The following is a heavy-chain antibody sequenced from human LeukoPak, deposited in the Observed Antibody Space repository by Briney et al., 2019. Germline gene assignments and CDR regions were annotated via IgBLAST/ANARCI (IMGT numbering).Heavy chain of an antibody. CDR3: AKPNTQTRYFDWLYRYYFDY. J-gene: IGHJ4*02. D-gene: IGHD3-9*01. V-gene: IGHV3-30*18. Sequence: GGSLRLSCAGSGFTFSDFWMTWVRQAPGKGLEWVAVISYDGSNKYYADSVKGRFTISRDNSKNTLYLQMNSLRAEDTAVYYCAKPNTQTRYFDWLYRYYFDYWGQGTLVTVSS. CDR1: GFTFSDFW. CDR2: ISYDGSNK.